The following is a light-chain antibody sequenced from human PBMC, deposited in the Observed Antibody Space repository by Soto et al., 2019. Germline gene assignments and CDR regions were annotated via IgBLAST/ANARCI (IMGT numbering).Light chain of an antibody. CDR2: EGS. V-gene: IGLV2-23*01. CDR3: CSYVGGSTYV. Sequence: QSALTQPASVSGSPGQSITISCTGTSSDVGRYNLVSWYQQHPGKAPKLMIYEGSKRPSGVSNRFSGSKSGNTASLTVSGIQAEDEADYYCCSYVGGSTYVFGTGTKVTVL. J-gene: IGLJ1*01. CDR1: SSDVGRYNL.